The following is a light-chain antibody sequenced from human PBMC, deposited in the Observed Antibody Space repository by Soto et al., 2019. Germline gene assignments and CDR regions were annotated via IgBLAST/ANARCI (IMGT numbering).Light chain of an antibody. J-gene: IGKJ1*01. CDR3: QQADSVPWT. CDR2: SAS. CDR1: KVIRSW. Sequence: DIQMTKSPSFCSASLGERVTITVRASKVIRSWVAWYQQKPGKAPKLLIYSASSLQSGVPSRFSGSGSGTVFTLTITNLQPEDFAAYYCQQADSVPWTFGQGTRVEIK. V-gene: IGKV1-12*01.